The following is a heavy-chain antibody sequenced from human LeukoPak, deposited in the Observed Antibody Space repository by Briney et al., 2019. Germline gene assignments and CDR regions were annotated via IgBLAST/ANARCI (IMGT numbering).Heavy chain of an antibody. Sequence: GASVKVSCKVFGYTLTELSMHWVRQAPGKGLEWMGGFDPEDGETIYAQKFQGRVTMTEDTSTDTAYMELSSLRSEDTAVYYCATLGRYSYGYGDDAFDIWGQGTMVTVSS. CDR1: GYTLTELS. D-gene: IGHD5-18*01. V-gene: IGHV1-24*01. J-gene: IGHJ3*02. CDR2: FDPEDGET. CDR3: ATLGRYSYGYGDDAFDI.